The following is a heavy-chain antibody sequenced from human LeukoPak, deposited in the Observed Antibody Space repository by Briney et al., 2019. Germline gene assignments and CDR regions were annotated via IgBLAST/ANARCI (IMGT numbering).Heavy chain of an antibody. Sequence: ASVKVPCKASGYTFTGYYMHWVRQAPGQGLEWMGWINPNSGGTNYAQKFQGRVTMTRDTSISTAYMELSRLRSDDTAVYYCARFLGDGYNFNYWGQGTLVTVSS. CDR1: GYTFTGYY. CDR3: ARFLGDGYNFNY. D-gene: IGHD5-24*01. CDR2: INPNSGGT. V-gene: IGHV1-2*02. J-gene: IGHJ4*02.